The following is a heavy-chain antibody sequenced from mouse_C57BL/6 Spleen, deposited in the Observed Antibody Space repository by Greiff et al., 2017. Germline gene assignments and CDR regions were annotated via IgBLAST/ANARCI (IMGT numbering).Heavy chain of an antibody. CDR1: GYSFTSYY. V-gene: IGHV1-66*01. Sequence: VQLQQSGPELVKPGASVKISCKASGYSFTSYYIHWVKQRPGQGLEWIGWIYPGSGNTKYNEKFKGKATLTADTSSSTAYMQLSSLTSEDSAVYYCARLRGYYAMDYWGQGTSVTVSS. J-gene: IGHJ4*01. CDR2: IYPGSGNT. CDR3: ARLRGYYAMDY. D-gene: IGHD1-1*01.